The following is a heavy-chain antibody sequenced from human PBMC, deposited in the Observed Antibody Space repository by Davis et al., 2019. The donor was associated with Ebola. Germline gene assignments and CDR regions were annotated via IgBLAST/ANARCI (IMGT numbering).Heavy chain of an antibody. CDR3: ARAYSVWFDP. Sequence: SETLSLTCAVSGGSISSSNWWSWVRQPPGKGLEWIGEINHSGSTNYNPSLKSRVTISVDTSKNQFSLKLSSVTAADTAVYYCARAYSVWFDPWGQGTLVTVSS. J-gene: IGHJ5*02. CDR2: INHSGST. D-gene: IGHD2-15*01. CDR1: GGSISSSNW. V-gene: IGHV4-4*02.